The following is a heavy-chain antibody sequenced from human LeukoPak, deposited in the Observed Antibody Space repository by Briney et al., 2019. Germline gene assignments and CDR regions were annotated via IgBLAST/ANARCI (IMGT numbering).Heavy chain of an antibody. Sequence: GVSLRLSCAASGFTVSSNYMSWVRQAPGKGLEWVSVIYSGGSTYYADSVKGRFTISRDNSKNTLYLQMNSLRGEDTAVYYCARARGSYYDYWGQGTLVTVSS. CDR2: IYSGGST. V-gene: IGHV3-53*01. D-gene: IGHD1-26*01. CDR1: GFTVSSNY. J-gene: IGHJ4*02. CDR3: ARARGSYYDY.